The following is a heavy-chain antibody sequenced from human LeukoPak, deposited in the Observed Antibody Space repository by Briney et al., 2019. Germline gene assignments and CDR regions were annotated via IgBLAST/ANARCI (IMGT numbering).Heavy chain of an antibody. CDR1: GGSISSNNW. CDR2: IYHSGNT. D-gene: IGHD3-10*01. J-gene: IGHJ6*04. Sequence: PSETLSLTCAVSGGSISSNNWWSWVRQPPGKGLEWIGEIYHSGNTNYNPSLKSQVSISVDKSKNQFSLKVSSVTAADTAVYYCARDHGYMIRGAPVGYFGMDVWGKGTTVTVSS. CDR3: ARDHGYMIRGAPVGYFGMDV. V-gene: IGHV4-4*02.